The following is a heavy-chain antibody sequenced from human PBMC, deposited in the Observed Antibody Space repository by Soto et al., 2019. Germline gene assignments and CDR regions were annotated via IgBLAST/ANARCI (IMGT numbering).Heavy chain of an antibody. CDR1: GFTFSSYA. CDR2: ISGSGGST. Sequence: VWSLRLSCAASGFTFSSYAMSWVRQAPGKGLEWVSAISGSGGSTYYADSVKGRFTISRDNSKNTLYLQMNSLRAEDTAVYYCAKHTYDEWWSGSDNWCDQWGEGTRVTVSS. CDR3: AKHTYDEWWSGSDNWCDQ. J-gene: IGHJ5*02. D-gene: IGHD3-3*01. V-gene: IGHV3-23*01.